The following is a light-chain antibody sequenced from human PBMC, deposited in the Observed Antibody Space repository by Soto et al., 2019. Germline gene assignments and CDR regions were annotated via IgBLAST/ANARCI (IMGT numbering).Light chain of an antibody. J-gene: IGKJ2*01. Sequence: EIVLTQSPGTLSLSPGERATLSCRANQSLSSSSIAWYQQKPGLAPRLLIYGASSRATGIPDRFSGSGSGTDFTLTISRLEPEDFAVYYCQQYGSSSYTFGQGTKVDIK. CDR2: GAS. V-gene: IGKV3-20*01. CDR3: QQYGSSSYT. CDR1: QSLSSSS.